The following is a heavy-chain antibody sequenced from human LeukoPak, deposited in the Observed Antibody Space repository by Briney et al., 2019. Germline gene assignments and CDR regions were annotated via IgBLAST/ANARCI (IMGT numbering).Heavy chain of an antibody. Sequence: SETLSLTCTVSGGSISSYYWSWIRQPPGKGLEWIGYIYYSGSTNYNPSLKSRVTISVDTSKNQFSLKLSSVTAADTAMYYCARRLLGYCSGGSCYSGYFQHWGQGTLVTVSS. D-gene: IGHD2-15*01. CDR2: IYYSGST. J-gene: IGHJ1*01. CDR1: GGSISSYY. CDR3: ARRLLGYCSGGSCYSGYFQH. V-gene: IGHV4-59*12.